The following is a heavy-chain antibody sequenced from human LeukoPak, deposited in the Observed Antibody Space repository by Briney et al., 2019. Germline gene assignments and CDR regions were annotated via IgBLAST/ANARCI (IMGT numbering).Heavy chain of an antibody. CDR2: ISDIGSI. J-gene: IGHJ4*02. V-gene: IGHV4-59*08. Sequence: SETLSLTCTVSGGSISSYYWSWIRQPPGKGLEWIGYISDIGSINYNPSLKSRVTISLDTPKNQFSLKLSSVTAADTAVYYCAGHHPRNTVDFWGQGTLVTVSS. D-gene: IGHD2/OR15-2a*01. CDR1: GGSISSYY. CDR3: AGHHPRNTVDF.